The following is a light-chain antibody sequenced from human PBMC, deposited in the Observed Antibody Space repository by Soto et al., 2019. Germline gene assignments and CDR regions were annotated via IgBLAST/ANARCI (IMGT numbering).Light chain of an antibody. V-gene: IGLV2-14*01. Sequence: QPVLTQPASVSGSPGQSITISCTGTSSDVCGYNYVSWYQQHPGKAPKLMIYDVSNRPSGVSNRFSGSKSGNTASLTISGLQAEDEADYYCSSYTSSSTLVFGGGTKLT. CDR3: SSYTSSSTLV. CDR2: DVS. CDR1: SSDVCGYNY. J-gene: IGLJ2*01.